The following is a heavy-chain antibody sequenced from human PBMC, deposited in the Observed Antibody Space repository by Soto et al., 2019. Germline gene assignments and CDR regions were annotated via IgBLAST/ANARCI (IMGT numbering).Heavy chain of an antibody. J-gene: IGHJ3*02. D-gene: IGHD6-6*01. V-gene: IGHV5-10-1*01. CDR1: CYSFTSYW. CDR2: IDPSDSYT. Sequence: GEPLQISCECSCYSFTSYWISWVRQMPGKGLEWMGRIDPSDSYTNYSPSFQGHVTISADKSTSTAYLQWSSLKASNTAMYYCARAFSSSGTFDIWGQGTMVTVSS. CDR3: ARAFSSSGTFDI.